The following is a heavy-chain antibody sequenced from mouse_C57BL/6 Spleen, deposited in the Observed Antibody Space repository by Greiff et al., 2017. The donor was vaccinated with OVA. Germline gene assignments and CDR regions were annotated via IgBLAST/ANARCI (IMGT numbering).Heavy chain of an antibody. CDR2: ISSGSSTI. CDR3: ARQGYDGFDY. CDR1: GFTFSDYG. Sequence: EVHLVESGGGLVKPGGSLKLSCAASGFTFSDYGMHWVRQAPEKGLEWVAYISSGSSTIYYADTVKGRFTISRDNAKNTLFLQMTSLRSEDTAMYYCARQGYDGFDYWGQGTTLTVSS. V-gene: IGHV5-17*01. J-gene: IGHJ2*01. D-gene: IGHD2-2*01.